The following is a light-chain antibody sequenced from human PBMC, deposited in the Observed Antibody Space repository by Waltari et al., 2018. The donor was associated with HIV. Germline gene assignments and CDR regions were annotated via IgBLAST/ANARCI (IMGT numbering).Light chain of an antibody. CDR2: AAS. V-gene: IGKV1-27*01. CDR3: QKYSNAPFS. Sequence: DIQMTQSPSSLSASVGDRVNITCRASQGISNYLAWYQQKPGKPPKLLSYAASTLQLGFASRFNGSVTGTDFTLTISSMRPEDFATYYCQKYSNAPFSFGPGTTVDIK. J-gene: IGKJ3*01. CDR1: QGISNY.